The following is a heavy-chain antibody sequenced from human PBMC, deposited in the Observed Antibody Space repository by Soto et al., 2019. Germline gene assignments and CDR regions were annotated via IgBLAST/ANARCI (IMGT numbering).Heavy chain of an antibody. D-gene: IGHD2-2*01. J-gene: IGHJ6*02. Sequence: QVQLVQSGAEVKKPGASVKVTCKASTYAFTSYGITWVRQAPGQGLEWVGWISAYNGNSNYAQKYEGRATMTTDTSTSTASMELSSLRSDDTAVYYCARIADCSTTSCSFPSRFHVRGYYYYYGLDVWGQGTTVTVSS. V-gene: IGHV1-18*04. CDR1: TYAFTSYG. CDR3: ARIADCSTTSCSFPSRFHVRGYYYYYGLDV. CDR2: ISAYNGNS.